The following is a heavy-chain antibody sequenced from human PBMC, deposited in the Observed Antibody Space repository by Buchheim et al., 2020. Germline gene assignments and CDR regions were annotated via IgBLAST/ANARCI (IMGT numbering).Heavy chain of an antibody. CDR3: AYGGNSHCYFDY. D-gene: IGHD4-23*01. CDR1: GGTFSSNI. J-gene: IGHJ4*02. Sequence: QVQLVQSGTEVKQPGSSVKVSCKVSGGTFSSNIITWVRQAPGQGFEWMGGLIPMFGTPNYAQNFRGRVTISADKSTTTAYLELNSLRSEDTAVYFCAYGGNSHCYFDYWGQGTL. V-gene: IGHV1-69*06. CDR2: LIPMFGTP.